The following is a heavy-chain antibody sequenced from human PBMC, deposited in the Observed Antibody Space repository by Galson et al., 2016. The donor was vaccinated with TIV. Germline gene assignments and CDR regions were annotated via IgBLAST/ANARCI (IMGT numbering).Heavy chain of an antibody. D-gene: IGHD2-8*01. CDR2: ISGGGGST. J-gene: IGHJ3*02. V-gene: IGHV3-23*01. CDR1: GFTFSIFA. CDR3: AREPYPPLMLDI. Sequence: SLRLSCAASGFTFSIFAMTWVRQAPGMGLEWVSAISGGGGSTYYADSVKGRFTISRDNSKNTLYLQMNSLRPEDTAVYYCAREPYPPLMLDIWGQGTMVTVSS.